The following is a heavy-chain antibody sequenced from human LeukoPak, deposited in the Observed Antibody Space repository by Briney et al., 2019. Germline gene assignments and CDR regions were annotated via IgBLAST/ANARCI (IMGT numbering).Heavy chain of an antibody. CDR2: IIPILGIA. J-gene: IGHJ3*02. Sequence: SVKVSCKSSGGTFSSYTISWVRQAPGQGLEWMGRIIPILGIANYAQKFQGRVTITADKSTSTAYMELSSLRSEDTAVYYCAIPVDSVAMDFDIWGQGTMVTVSS. CDR3: AIPVDSVAMDFDI. V-gene: IGHV1-69*02. D-gene: IGHD2-21*01. CDR1: GGTFSSYT.